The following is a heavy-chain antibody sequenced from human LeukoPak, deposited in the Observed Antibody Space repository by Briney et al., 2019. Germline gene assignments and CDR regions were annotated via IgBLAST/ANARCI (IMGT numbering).Heavy chain of an antibody. CDR3: ARRSGASSARDTMIVVVISPLDY. D-gene: IGHD3-22*01. CDR1: GFTFSSYS. J-gene: IGHJ4*02. CDR2: ISSSSSTI. Sequence: GGSLRLSCAASGFTFSSYSMNWVRQAPGKGLEWVSYISSSSSTIYYADSVKGRFSISRDNAKNSLYLQMNSLRAEDTAVYYCARRSGASSARDTMIVVVISPLDYWGQGTLVTVSS. V-gene: IGHV3-48*04.